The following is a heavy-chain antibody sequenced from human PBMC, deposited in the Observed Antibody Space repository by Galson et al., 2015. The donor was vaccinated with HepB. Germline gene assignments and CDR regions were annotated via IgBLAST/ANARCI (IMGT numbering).Heavy chain of an antibody. CDR1: GGTFSSYA. D-gene: IGHD3-10*01. CDR3: VSPHGARGYYFDY. Sequence: SVKVSCKASGGTFSSYAISWVRQAPGQGLEWMGGIIPIFGTANYAQKFQGRVTITADESTSTAYMELSSLRSEDTAVYYCVSPHGARGYYFDYWGQGTLVTVSS. CDR2: IIPIFGTA. J-gene: IGHJ4*02. V-gene: IGHV1-69*13.